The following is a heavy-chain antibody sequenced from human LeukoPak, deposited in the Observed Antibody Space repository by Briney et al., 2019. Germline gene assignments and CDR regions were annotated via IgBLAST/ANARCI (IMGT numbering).Heavy chain of an antibody. D-gene: IGHD2-2*01. CDR2: IYYSGST. V-gene: IGHV4-30-4*08. J-gene: IGHJ4*02. CDR1: GGSISSGDYY. Sequence: SQTPSLTCTVSGGSISSGDYYWSWIRLPPGKGLEWIGYIYYSGSTYYNPSLKSRVTISVDTSKNQFSLKLSSVTAADTAVYYCAREVVEYQLLNLFDYWGQGTLVTVSS. CDR3: AREVVEYQLLNLFDY.